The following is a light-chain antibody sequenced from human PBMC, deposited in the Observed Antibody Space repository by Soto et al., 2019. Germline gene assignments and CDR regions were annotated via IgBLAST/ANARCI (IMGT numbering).Light chain of an antibody. CDR2: KAS. CDR3: LQDINYPWT. V-gene: IGKV1-5*03. CDR1: QSISSS. Sequence: DIHMTLSPATLSASVGDRVTITCRASQSISSSLAWYQQKPGKAPKLLIYKASSLESGVPSRFSGSGSGTDFTLAISSLQPEDSATYYCLQDINYPWTFGQGTKV. J-gene: IGKJ1*01.